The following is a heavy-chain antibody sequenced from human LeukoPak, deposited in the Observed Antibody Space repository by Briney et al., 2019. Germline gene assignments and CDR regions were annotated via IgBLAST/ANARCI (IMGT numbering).Heavy chain of an antibody. J-gene: IGHJ4*02. V-gene: IGHV2-5*01. CDR2: IFWNDDK. Sequence: SGPTLVHPTQTLTLTCTFSGFSLSTSGVSVGWIRQPPGKDLEWLALIFWNDDKRYSPSLNSRLTITKDTSTNQVVLTMTNMDPVDTATYYCSHSDLASPWGYWGQGTLVTVSS. CDR3: SHSDLASPWGY. CDR1: GFSLSTSGVS. D-gene: IGHD1-26*01.